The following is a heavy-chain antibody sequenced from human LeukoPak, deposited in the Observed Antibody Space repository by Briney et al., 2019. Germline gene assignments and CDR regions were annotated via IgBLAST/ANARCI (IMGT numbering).Heavy chain of an antibody. V-gene: IGHV4-34*01. D-gene: IGHD5-18*01. Sequence: PSETLSLTCAVYGGSFSGYYWSWIRQRPGKGLEWIGEINHSGSTNYNPSLKSRVTVSVDTSKNQFSLKLSSVTAADTAVYYCARGSDTAMVYFDYWGQGTLVTVSS. J-gene: IGHJ4*02. CDR2: INHSGST. CDR3: ARGSDTAMVYFDY. CDR1: GGSFSGYY.